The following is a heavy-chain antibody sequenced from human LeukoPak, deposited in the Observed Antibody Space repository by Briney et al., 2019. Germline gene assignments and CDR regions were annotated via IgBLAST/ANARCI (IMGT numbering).Heavy chain of an antibody. J-gene: IGHJ6*02. Sequence: GGSLRPSCAASGFTFSSYSINWVRQAPGKGLEWVSSISSSSRYIYYADSVKGRFTISRDNAKNSLFLQMNSLRAEDTAVYYCAREPYSYYGMDVWGQGTTVTVSS. CDR1: GFTFSSYS. CDR3: AREPYSYYGMDV. CDR2: ISSSSRYI. V-gene: IGHV3-21*06.